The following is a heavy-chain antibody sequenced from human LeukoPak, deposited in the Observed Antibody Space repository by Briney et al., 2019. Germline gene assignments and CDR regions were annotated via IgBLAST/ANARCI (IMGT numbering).Heavy chain of an antibody. CDR1: GFTFSSYA. J-gene: IGHJ4*02. D-gene: IGHD2-21*02. CDR3: ARPCGGDCYYFDY. V-gene: IGHV3-23*01. CDR2: ISGSGGST. Sequence: GGSLRLSCAASGFTFSSYAMSWVRQAPGKGLEWVSAISGSGGSTYYADSVKGRFTISRDNSKHTLYLQMNSLRAEDTAVYYCARPCGGDCYYFDYWGQGTLVTVSS.